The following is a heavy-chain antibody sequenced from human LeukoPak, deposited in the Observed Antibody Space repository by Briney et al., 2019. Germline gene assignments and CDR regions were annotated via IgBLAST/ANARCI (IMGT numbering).Heavy chain of an antibody. CDR1: GYSISSGYY. CDR2: IYHSGST. J-gene: IGHJ4*02. CDR3: ARVPPPRKVATIKDGWD. D-gene: IGHD5-24*01. Sequence: PSETLSLTWTVSGYSISSGYYWGWIRQPPGKGLEWIGSIYHSGSTYYNPSLKSRVTISVDTSKNQFSLKLSSVTAADTAVYYCARVPPPRKVATIKDGWDWGQGTLVTVSS. V-gene: IGHV4-38-2*02.